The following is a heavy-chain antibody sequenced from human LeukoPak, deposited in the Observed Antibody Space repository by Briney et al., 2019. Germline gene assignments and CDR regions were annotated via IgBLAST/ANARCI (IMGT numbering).Heavy chain of an antibody. CDR2: IYYSGST. Sequence: SETLSLTCTVSGGSISSSNYYWGWIRQPPGKGLEWIGNIYYSGSTYYKPSLKTRVTISVDTSKNQFSLKLTSVTAADTAVYYCARHASVDGNWPRPLDYWGQGSRVTVSS. D-gene: IGHD6-19*01. CDR1: GGSISSSNYY. CDR3: ARHASVDGNWPRPLDY. V-gene: IGHV4-39*01. J-gene: IGHJ4*02.